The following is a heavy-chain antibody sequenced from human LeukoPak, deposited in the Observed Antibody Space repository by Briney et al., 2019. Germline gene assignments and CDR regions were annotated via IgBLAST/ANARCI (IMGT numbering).Heavy chain of an antibody. V-gene: IGHV4-59*01. Sequence: PSETLSLTCTVSGGSISSYYWSWIRQPPGNGLEWIGYIYYSGSTNYNPSLKSRVTISVDTSKNQFSLKLSSVTAADTAVYYCARDSGSSWPYYYYGMDVWGQGTTVTVSS. CDR3: ARDSGSSWPYYYYGMDV. J-gene: IGHJ6*02. CDR1: GGSISSYY. CDR2: IYYSGST. D-gene: IGHD6-13*01.